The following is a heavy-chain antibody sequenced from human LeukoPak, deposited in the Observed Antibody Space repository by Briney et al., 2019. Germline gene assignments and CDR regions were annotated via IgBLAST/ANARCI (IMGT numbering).Heavy chain of an antibody. Sequence: QSGGSLRLSCAASGFTFSSYAMSWVRQAPGKGLEWVSAISGGGGSTYYADSVRGRFTISRDNSKNTLYLQMNSLRAEDTAVYYCAKRHSSGWYDYFDYWGQGTLVTVSS. V-gene: IGHV3-23*01. D-gene: IGHD6-19*01. CDR3: AKRHSSGWYDYFDY. CDR1: GFTFSSYA. J-gene: IGHJ4*02. CDR2: ISGGGGST.